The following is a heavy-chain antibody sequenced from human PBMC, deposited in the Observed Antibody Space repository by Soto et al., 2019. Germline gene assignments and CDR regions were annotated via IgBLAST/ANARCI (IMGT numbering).Heavy chain of an antibody. Sequence: QVQLQESGPGLVKPAETLSLTCTVPSGSIRTSYWTWIRQFPGKRLEWIAHIHNSGNTNSNPSLKSRVTISLDPSKNQISLRLTSVTAADTAMYYCARLQYTVVTPIDMWGQGTMVTGSS. CDR2: IHNSGNT. CDR1: SGSIRTSY. D-gene: IGHD2-21*02. J-gene: IGHJ3*02. V-gene: IGHV4-59*01. CDR3: ARLQYTVVTPIDM.